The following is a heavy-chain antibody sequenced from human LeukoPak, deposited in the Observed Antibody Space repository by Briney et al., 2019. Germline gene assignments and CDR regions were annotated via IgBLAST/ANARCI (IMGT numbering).Heavy chain of an antibody. J-gene: IGHJ5*02. V-gene: IGHV4-34*01. CDR2: INHSGST. Sequence: SETLSLTFAVYGGSFSGYYWSWIRQPPGKGLEWIGEINHSGSTNYNPSFKSRVTISVDTSKNQFSLKLSSVTAADTAVYYCASRHCSSTSCSRGDWFDPWGQGTLVTVSS. CDR1: GGSFSGYY. D-gene: IGHD2-2*01. CDR3: ASRHCSSTSCSRGDWFDP.